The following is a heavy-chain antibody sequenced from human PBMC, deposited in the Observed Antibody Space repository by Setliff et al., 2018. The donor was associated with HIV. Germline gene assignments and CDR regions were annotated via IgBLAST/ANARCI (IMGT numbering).Heavy chain of an antibody. V-gene: IGHV1-24*01. CDR1: GYSLTELS. CDR2: FDPDDGET. Sequence: ASVKVSCKVSGYSLTELSMHWVRQAPGKGLEWMGGFDPDDGETVYAQQFQGRVTMTEDTSTDTAYMELTSLRSEDTAMYYCAPVSSGWFDPWGQGTLVTVST. D-gene: IGHD6-25*01. CDR3: APVSSGWFDP. J-gene: IGHJ5*02.